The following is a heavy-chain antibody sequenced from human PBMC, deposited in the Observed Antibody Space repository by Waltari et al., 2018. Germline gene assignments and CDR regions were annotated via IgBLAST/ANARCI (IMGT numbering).Heavy chain of an antibody. CDR3: ARADGYNGLDY. D-gene: IGHD5-12*01. CDR1: GYTFTSYY. CDR2: INPNGGST. J-gene: IGHJ4*02. V-gene: IGHV1-46*01. Sequence: QVQLVQSGAEVKKPGASVKVSCKASGYTFTSYYMHWVRQAPGQGLEWMGRINPNGGSTSYAQKFQGRLTMTRHTSTSTVYMELSSLGSEETVVYYCARADGYNGLDYWGQGTLVTVSS.